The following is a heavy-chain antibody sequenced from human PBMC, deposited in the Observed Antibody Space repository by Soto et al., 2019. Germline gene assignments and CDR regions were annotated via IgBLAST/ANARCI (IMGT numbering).Heavy chain of an antibody. Sequence: GGSLRLSCAASGFTFSSYGMHWVRQAPGKGLEWVAVIWYDGSNKYYADSVKGRFTISRDNSKNTLYLQMNSLRAEDTAVYYCARDCQRSSSSGDYYYYGMDVWGQGTTVTVSS. CDR2: IWYDGSNK. CDR1: GFTFSSYG. CDR3: ARDCQRSSSSGDYYYYGMDV. J-gene: IGHJ6*02. V-gene: IGHV3-33*01. D-gene: IGHD6-6*01.